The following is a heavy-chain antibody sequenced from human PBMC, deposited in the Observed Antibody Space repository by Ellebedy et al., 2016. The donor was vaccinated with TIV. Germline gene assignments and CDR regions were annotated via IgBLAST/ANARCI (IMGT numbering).Heavy chain of an antibody. CDR3: ATDSRYSYGYRFNF. Sequence: ASVKVSCKASGGTFSSFGINWVRQAPGQGLEWVGRIIPILGRPDYAQNFQGRVTIYADKSTGTPYLELSTLISEDTAVYYCATDSRYSYGYRFNFWGQGTLVIVSS. CDR1: GGTFSSFG. J-gene: IGHJ4*02. CDR2: IIPILGRP. D-gene: IGHD5-18*01. V-gene: IGHV1-69*04.